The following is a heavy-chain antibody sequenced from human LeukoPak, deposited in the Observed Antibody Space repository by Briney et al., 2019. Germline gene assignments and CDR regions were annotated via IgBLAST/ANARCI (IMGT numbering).Heavy chain of an antibody. CDR3: AKQLGYCSDGSCYFPY. J-gene: IGHJ4*02. D-gene: IGHD2-15*01. CDR1: GFTFSSSA. V-gene: IGHV3-23*01. CDR2: ISNNGGYT. Sequence: GGSLRVSCAASGFTFSSSAMSWVRQAPGKGLEWVSAISNNGGYTYYADSVQGRFTISRDNSKSTLCLQMNSLRAEDTAVYYCAKQLGYCSDGSCYFPYWGQGTLVTVSS.